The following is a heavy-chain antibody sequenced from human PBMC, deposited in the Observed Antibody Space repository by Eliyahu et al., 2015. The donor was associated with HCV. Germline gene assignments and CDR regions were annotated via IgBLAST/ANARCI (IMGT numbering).Heavy chain of an antibody. V-gene: IGHV4-34*01. CDR1: GGSFSGYY. CDR3: ARGGYCSGGSCPMDY. Sequence: QVQLQQWGAGLLXPSXTLSLPCAVYGGSFSGYYWXWXRQPPGKGLEWIGEINHSGSTNYNPSLKSRVTISVDTSKNQFSLKLSSVTAADTAVYYCARGGYCSGGSCPMDYWGQGTLVTVSS. J-gene: IGHJ4*02. CDR2: INHSGST. D-gene: IGHD2-15*01.